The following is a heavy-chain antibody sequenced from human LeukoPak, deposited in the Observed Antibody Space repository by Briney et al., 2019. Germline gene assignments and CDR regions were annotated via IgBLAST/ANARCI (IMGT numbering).Heavy chain of an antibody. CDR2: IYTSGST. V-gene: IGHV4-4*07. CDR3: ARVKGYSSPGSAAGTYNWFDP. J-gene: IGHJ5*02. Sequence: PSETLSLTCTVSGGSISSYYWSWIRQPAGKGLEWIGRIYTSGSTNYNPSLKSRVTMSVDTSKSQFSLKLSSVTAADTAVYYCARVKGYSSPGSAAGTYNWFDPWGQGTLVTVSS. CDR1: GGSISSYY. D-gene: IGHD6-13*01.